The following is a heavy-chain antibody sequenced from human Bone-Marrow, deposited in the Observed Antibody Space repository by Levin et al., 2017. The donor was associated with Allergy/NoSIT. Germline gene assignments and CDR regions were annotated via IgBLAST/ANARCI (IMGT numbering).Heavy chain of an antibody. Sequence: GESLKISCAASGFTFRNYGMHWVRQAPGKGLEWVAVIAYDGSHIYYADSVEGRFTISRDNSKNTLYLQMNSLRADDTAVYYCSREGSMYKPQLYATDYWGKGTLVTVSS. D-gene: IGHD1-14*01. CDR2: IAYDGSHI. CDR1: GFTFRNYG. J-gene: IGHJ4*02. CDR3: SREGSMYKPQLYATDY. V-gene: IGHV3-30*03.